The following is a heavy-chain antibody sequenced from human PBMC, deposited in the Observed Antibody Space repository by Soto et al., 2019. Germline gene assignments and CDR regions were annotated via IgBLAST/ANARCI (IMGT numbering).Heavy chain of an antibody. J-gene: IGHJ6*02. CDR2: ISGSGGST. CDR1: GFTFSSYA. Sequence: PGGSLRLSCAASGFTFSSYAMSWVRQAPGKGLEWVSAISGSGGSTYYADSVKGRFTISRDNSKNTLYLQMNSLRAEDTAVYYCAKDHYDSSGYYPLYYYYYYGMDVWGQGTTVTVSS. V-gene: IGHV3-23*01. CDR3: AKDHYDSSGYYPLYYYYYYGMDV. D-gene: IGHD3-22*01.